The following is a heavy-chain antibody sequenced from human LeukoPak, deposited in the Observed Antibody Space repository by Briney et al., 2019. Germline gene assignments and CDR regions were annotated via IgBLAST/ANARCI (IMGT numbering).Heavy chain of an antibody. Sequence: ASVKVSCKASGYTFTSYDINWVRQATGQGLEWMGWMNPNCGKTGYAQKFQGRVTMTRNTSISTAYMELSSLRSEDTAVYYCARAHGDRTTYYYDYRDVWGKGTTVTVSS. D-gene: IGHD4-17*01. J-gene: IGHJ6*03. V-gene: IGHV1-8*01. CDR3: ARAHGDRTTYYYDYRDV. CDR2: MNPNCGKT. CDR1: GYTFTSYD.